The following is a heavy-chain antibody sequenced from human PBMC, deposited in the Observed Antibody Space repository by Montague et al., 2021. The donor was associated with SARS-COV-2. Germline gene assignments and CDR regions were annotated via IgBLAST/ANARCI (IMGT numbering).Heavy chain of an antibody. CDR1: GFTFSSYA. V-gene: IGHV3-30-3*01. CDR2: ISYDGSNK. J-gene: IGHJ6*02. D-gene: IGHD3-16*02. CDR3: ARDRGMITFGGVIVIDGMDV. Sequence: SLRLSCAASGFTFSSYAMHWVRQAPGKGLEWVAVISYDGSNKYYADSVKGRFTISRDNSKNTLYLQMNSLRAEDTAVYYCARDRGMITFGGVIVIDGMDVWGQGTTATVSS.